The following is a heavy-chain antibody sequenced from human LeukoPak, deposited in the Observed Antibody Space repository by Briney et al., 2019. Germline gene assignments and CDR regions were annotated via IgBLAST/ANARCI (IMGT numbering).Heavy chain of an antibody. CDR2: ISGSAKST. CDR3: AKCPRYCSSSSCYGGYFDY. Sequence: PGGSLRLSCAASGFTFSSYAMSWVRQAPGKGLEWVSAISGSAKSTYHTDSVKGRFTISRDNSKSTMYLQMNSLRAEDTAVYYGAKCPRYCSSSSCYGGYFDYWGQGTLVTVSS. J-gene: IGHJ4*02. D-gene: IGHD2-2*01. CDR1: GFTFSSYA. V-gene: IGHV3-23*01.